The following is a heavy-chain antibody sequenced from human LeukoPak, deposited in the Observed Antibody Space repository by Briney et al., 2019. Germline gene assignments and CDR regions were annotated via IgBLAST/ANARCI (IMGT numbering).Heavy chain of an antibody. Sequence: ASVKVSSTASGYTFTNYGISWLRQAPGQGGEWVGWISAYNGNTNYAQKLQGRVTITTDTSTTTAYMDLRSLRSDDTAVYYCVRDFLSEHIPYWGQGTLVTVSS. CDR3: VRDFLSEHIPY. CDR2: ISAYNGNT. J-gene: IGHJ4*02. CDR1: GYTFTNYG. D-gene: IGHD3-3*01. V-gene: IGHV1-18*01.